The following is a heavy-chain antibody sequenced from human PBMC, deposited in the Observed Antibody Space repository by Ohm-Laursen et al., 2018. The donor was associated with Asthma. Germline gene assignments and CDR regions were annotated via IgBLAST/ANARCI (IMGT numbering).Heavy chain of an antibody. CDR2: INSVFGTT. CDR1: GYTFTSYG. D-gene: IGHD2-2*01. V-gene: IGHV1-69*13. J-gene: IGHJ4*02. Sequence: SVKVSCKASGYTFTSYGISWVRQAPGQGLEWMGGINSVFGTTTYPQKFQDRVTITADDSTSTVYMELSSLRSEDTAVYYCARKAGSCISRTCYSLDFWGQGTLVTVSS. CDR3: ARKAGSCISRTCYSLDF.